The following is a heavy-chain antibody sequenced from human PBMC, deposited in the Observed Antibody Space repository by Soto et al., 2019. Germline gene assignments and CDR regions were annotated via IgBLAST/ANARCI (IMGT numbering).Heavy chain of an antibody. CDR2: IYYSGST. CDR3: ARELELELLGWFDP. CDR1: GGSISSGGYY. J-gene: IGHJ5*02. Sequence: QVQLQESGPGLVKPSQTLSLTCTVSGGSISSGGYYWSWISQHPGKGLEWIGYIYYSGSTYYNPSLKSRVTISVDTSKNQFSQKLSSVTAADTAVYYCARELELELLGWFDPWGQGTLVTVSS. V-gene: IGHV4-31*03. D-gene: IGHD1-7*01.